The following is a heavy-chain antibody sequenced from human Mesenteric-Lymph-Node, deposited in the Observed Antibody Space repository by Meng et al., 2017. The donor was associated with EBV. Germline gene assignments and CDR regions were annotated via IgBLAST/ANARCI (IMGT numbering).Heavy chain of an antibody. Sequence: LRDSGPGLVNLPETLPLPCTVSGGSISGSVYYWGWIRQPPGKGLEWIASIYYSGRTYYNPSLKSRVTISVETSKNQFSLKLRSVTATDTAVYYCARTGSSPNHTFNYWGQGTLVTVSS. CDR1: GGSISGSVYY. CDR2: IYYSGRT. CDR3: ARTGSSPNHTFNY. J-gene: IGHJ4*02. D-gene: IGHD1-14*01. V-gene: IGHV4-39*07.